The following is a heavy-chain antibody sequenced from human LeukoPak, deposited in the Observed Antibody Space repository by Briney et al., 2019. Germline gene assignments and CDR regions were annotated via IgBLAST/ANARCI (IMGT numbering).Heavy chain of an antibody. V-gene: IGHV3-23*01. CDR1: GVTFSGYA. CDR2: ISRGAGTT. Sequence: GGSLRLSCAASGVTFSGYAMDWVRQAPGKGLEWISSISRGAGTTYYAASVKGRFAISGDHSKNTVYLQMTSLRAEDTAVYYCAKRGDYYYYGMDVWGHGTTVTVSS. CDR3: AKRGDYYYYGMDV. J-gene: IGHJ6*02.